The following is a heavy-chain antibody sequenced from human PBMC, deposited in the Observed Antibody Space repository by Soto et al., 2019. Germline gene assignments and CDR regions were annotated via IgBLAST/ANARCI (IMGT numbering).Heavy chain of an antibody. CDR1: GFTFDDYA. V-gene: IGHV3-43D*04. J-gene: IGHJ1*01. D-gene: IGHD5-12*01. Sequence: LRLSCAASGFTFDDYAMHWVRQLPGKGLEWVSLISWDGGSTYYAESVKGRFTISRDNSKNSLYLQMNSLRPEDTALYFCTKDFYSGYDGFESWGQGTPVTVSS. CDR2: ISWDGGST. CDR3: TKDFYSGYDGFES.